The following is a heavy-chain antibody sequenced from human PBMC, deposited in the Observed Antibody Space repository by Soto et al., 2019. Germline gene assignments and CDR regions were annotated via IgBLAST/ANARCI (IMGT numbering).Heavy chain of an antibody. CDR3: ARDTRKKKEYYDFWSGYYNYYYYGMDV. Sequence: GRSLRLSYAASGFTFSSYGMHWVIQAPGKGLEWVAVIWYDGSNKYYADSVKGRFTISRDNSKNTLYLQMNSLRAEDTAVYYCARDTRKKKEYYDFWSGYYNYYYYGMDVWGQGTTVTVSS. CDR1: GFTFSSYG. D-gene: IGHD3-3*01. V-gene: IGHV3-33*01. J-gene: IGHJ6*02. CDR2: IWYDGSNK.